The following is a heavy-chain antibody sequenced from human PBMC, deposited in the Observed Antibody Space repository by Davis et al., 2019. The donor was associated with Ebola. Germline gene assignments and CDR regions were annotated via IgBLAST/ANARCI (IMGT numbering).Heavy chain of an antibody. J-gene: IGHJ4*02. Sequence: KVSCKGSGYSFTSYWIAWVRQMPGKGLECMGIIYPGDSETRYSPSFQGQVTISADKSITTAYLQWSSLKASDTAMYYCARVRNKQLVGSDYWGQGTLVTVSS. CDR3: ARVRNKQLVGSDY. CDR2: IYPGDSET. CDR1: GYSFTSYW. D-gene: IGHD6-6*01. V-gene: IGHV5-51*01.